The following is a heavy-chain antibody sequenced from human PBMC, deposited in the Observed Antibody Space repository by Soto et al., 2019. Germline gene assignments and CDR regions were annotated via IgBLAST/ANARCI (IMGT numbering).Heavy chain of an antibody. D-gene: IGHD6-19*01. CDR3: ARQYSSGWYGYYYGMDV. J-gene: IGHJ6*02. V-gene: IGHV1-18*01. CDR1: GYTFTSYG. CDR2: ISAYNGNT. Sequence: QVQLVQSGAEVKKPGASVKVSCKASGYTFTSYGISWVRQAPGQGLEWMGWISAYNGNTNYAQKLQGRVTMTTDTSTSTAYMELRSLRSDDTAVYYWARQYSSGWYGYYYGMDVWGQGTTVTVSS.